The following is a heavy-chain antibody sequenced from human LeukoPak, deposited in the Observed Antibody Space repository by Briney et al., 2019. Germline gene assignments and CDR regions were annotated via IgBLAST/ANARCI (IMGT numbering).Heavy chain of an antibody. V-gene: IGHV3-7*03. CDR2: IKEDGSEQ. Sequence: GGSLRLSCAASGFILNNYWMNWVCQAPGKGLEWVANIKEDGSEQYYVDSVKGRFTISRDNAKKSLYLQMNSLRAEDTAVYFCGMAMDVWGQGTTVTVSS. J-gene: IGHJ6*02. CDR3: GMAMDV. CDR1: GFILNNYW.